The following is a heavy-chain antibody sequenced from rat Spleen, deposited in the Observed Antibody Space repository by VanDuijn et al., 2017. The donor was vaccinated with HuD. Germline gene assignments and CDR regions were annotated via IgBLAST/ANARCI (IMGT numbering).Heavy chain of an antibody. CDR2: INSAGST. Sequence: EVQLQESGPGLVKPSQSLSLTCSVTGYSITSIYRWNWIRRFPGNKLEWMGYINSAGSTNYNPSLKSRISISRDTSKNQFFLQVRSVTTEDTATYYCARSRYNNYWFDHWGQGTLVTVSS. V-gene: IGHV3-3*01. CDR1: GYSITSIYR. D-gene: IGHD1-10*01. CDR3: ARSRYNNYWFDH. J-gene: IGHJ3*01.